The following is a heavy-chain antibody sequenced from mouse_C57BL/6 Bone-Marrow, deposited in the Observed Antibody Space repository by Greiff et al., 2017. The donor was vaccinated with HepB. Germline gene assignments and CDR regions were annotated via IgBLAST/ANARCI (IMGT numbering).Heavy chain of an antibody. D-gene: IGHD2-1*01. Sequence: VQLQQSGPELVKPGDSVKISCKASGYSFTGYFMHWVMQSHGKSLEWIGRINPYNGDTFYNQKFKGKATLTVDKSSSTAHMELRSLTTEDSAVYYCARSRGNPFDYWGQGTTLTVSS. CDR2: INPYNGDT. V-gene: IGHV1-20*01. CDR1: GYSFTGYF. CDR3: ARSRGNPFDY. J-gene: IGHJ2*01.